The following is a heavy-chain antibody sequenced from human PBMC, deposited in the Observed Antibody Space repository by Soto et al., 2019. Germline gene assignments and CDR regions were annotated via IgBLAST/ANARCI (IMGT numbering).Heavy chain of an antibody. V-gene: IGHV3-23*01. CDR1: GLSFSSYA. D-gene: IGHD1-1*01. CDR2: ISRSGNST. J-gene: IGHJ5*02. Sequence: EVQVLESGGGLAQPGRSLRLSCAVSGLSFSSYAMTWVRQSPGKGLEWVSSISRSGNSTYSADSVRGRFTISRDNSNTPLNLQMNTLRAEDPPFYYCAKDAKFLDSFPPSSPLASWGQETLVPVSS. CDR3: AKDAKFLDSFPPSSPLAS.